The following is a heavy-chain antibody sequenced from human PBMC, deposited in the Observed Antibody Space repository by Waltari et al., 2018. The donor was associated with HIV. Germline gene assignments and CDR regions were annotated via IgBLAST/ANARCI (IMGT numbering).Heavy chain of an antibody. CDR2: IDTDASTT. J-gene: IGHJ4*02. CDR3: ARDVAGRGGY. V-gene: IGHV3-74*01. D-gene: IGHD3-3*01. CDR1: GLTLSSYW. Sequence: EVQLVELGGALVKPGGSLRLSCAAAGLTLSSYWMHWVRQAPGKGLVWVSRIDTDASTTTYADSVKGRFTISRDNAKNILYLQMNSLRVEDTAVYYCARDVAGRGGYWGQGTLVSVSS.